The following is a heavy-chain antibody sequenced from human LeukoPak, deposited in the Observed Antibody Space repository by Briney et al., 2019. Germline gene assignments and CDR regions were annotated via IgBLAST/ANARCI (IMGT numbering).Heavy chain of an antibody. Sequence: GGSLRLSCAASGFTFSNYIMHWVRQAPGKGLDRVAVILENGSNQYYADSVKGRFTISRDNSKNTLFLQMNSLRGEDTAMYYCARVQGGGYRTADYWGQGTLVTVSS. CDR3: ARVQGGGYRTADY. J-gene: IGHJ4*02. CDR1: GFTFSNYI. V-gene: IGHV3-30*04. CDR2: ILENGSNQ. D-gene: IGHD6-19*01.